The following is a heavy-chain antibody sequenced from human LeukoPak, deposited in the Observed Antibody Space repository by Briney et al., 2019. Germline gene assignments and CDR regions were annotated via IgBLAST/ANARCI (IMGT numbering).Heavy chain of an antibody. CDR2: ISAYNGNT. CDR1: GYTFTSYG. V-gene: IGHV1-18*01. Sequence: ASVKVSCKASGYTFTSYGISWVRQAPGQGLGWMGWISAYNGNTNYAQKFQGRVTMTRDTSISTAYMELSGLRSDDTAVYYCARIPYDILTGYYKGEYYFDYWGQGTLVTVSS. CDR3: ARIPYDILTGYYKGEYYFDY. D-gene: IGHD3-9*01. J-gene: IGHJ4*02.